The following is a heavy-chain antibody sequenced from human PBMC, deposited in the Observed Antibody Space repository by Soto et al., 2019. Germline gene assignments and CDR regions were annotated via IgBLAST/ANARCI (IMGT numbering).Heavy chain of an antibody. V-gene: IGHV5-10-1*01. J-gene: IGHJ4*02. D-gene: IGHD3-22*01. CDR3: ARXGGCHYLSSGYHYALDY. CDR2: IDLTDSYT. Sequence: GESLKISCKGSGYIFRNNWSTWVRQMPGKGLEWVGRIDLTDSYTGYSPSFQGHVSFSADKSINPTYLHFSSLRASDTAVYYCARXGGCHYLSSGYHYALDYWGQGTPVTVSS. CDR1: GYIFRNNW.